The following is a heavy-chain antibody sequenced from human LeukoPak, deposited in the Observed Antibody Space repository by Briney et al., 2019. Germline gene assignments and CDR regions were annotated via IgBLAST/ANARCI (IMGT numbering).Heavy chain of an antibody. CDR2: INYSGST. Sequence: SVTLSLTCAVYGGSFCGYYWSWMPQAPGKGGEGIGEINYSGSTNLHPSRKSRVNISVDTSKIQFSLKQSSVTAADTAVYYCASSMVRGAPPLNPTTCYYYYYIDVWGKGTPVTVSS. D-gene: IGHD3-10*01. J-gene: IGHJ6*03. V-gene: IGHV4-34*01. CDR3: ASSMVRGAPPLNPTTCYYYYYIDV. CDR1: GGSFCGYY.